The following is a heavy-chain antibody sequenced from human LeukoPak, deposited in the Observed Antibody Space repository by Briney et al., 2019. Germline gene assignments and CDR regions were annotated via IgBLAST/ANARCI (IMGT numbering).Heavy chain of an antibody. CDR2: IYYSGST. D-gene: IGHD5-12*01. CDR1: GGSISSSSYY. Sequence: SSETLSLTCTVSGGSISSSSYYWGWIRQPPGKGLEWIGSIYYSGSTYYNPSLKSRVTISVDTSKNQFSLKLSSVTAADTAVYYCARGVDHYWYFDLWGRGTLVTVSS. V-gene: IGHV4-39*07. CDR3: ARGVDHYWYFDL. J-gene: IGHJ2*01.